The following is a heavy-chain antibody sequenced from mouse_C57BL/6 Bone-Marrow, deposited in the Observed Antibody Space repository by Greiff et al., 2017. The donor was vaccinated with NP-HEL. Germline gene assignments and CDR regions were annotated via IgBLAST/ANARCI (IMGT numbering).Heavy chain of an antibody. CDR2: IRSKSNNYAT. V-gene: IGHV10-1*01. D-gene: IGHD1-1*01. CDR1: GFSFNTYA. J-gene: IGHJ4*01. CDR3: VRQGSSYAMDY. Sequence: EVQLVESGGGLVQPKGSLKLSCAASGFSFNTYAMNWVRQAPGQGLEWVARIRSKSNNYATYYADSVKDRFTISRDDSESMLYLQMNNLKTEDTAMYYCVRQGSSYAMDYWGQGTSVTVSS.